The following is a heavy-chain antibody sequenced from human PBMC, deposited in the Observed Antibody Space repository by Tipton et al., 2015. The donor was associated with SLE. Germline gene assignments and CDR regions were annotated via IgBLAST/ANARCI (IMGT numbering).Heavy chain of an antibody. CDR1: GGTISSGGYY. Sequence: LRLSCTVSGGTISSGGYYWSWIRQHPGKGLEWIGYIYYSGSTYYNPSLKRRVTISVDTSKNQFSLKLSSATAAETAVYYCTRGALGGVDYWGQGTLVSVSS. J-gene: IGHJ4*02. CDR2: IYYSGST. V-gene: IGHV4-31*03. D-gene: IGHD3-16*01. CDR3: TRGALGGVDY.